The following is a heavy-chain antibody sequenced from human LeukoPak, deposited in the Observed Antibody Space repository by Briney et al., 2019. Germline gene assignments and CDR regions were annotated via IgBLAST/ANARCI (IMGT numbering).Heavy chain of an antibody. D-gene: IGHD6-6*01. CDR2: INHSGST. V-gene: IGHV4-34*01. CDR1: GGSFSGYY. Sequence: NTSETLFLTCAVYGGSFSGYYWSWIRQPPGKGLEWIGEINHSGSTNYNPSLKSRVTISVGTSKNQFSLKLSSVTAADTAVYYCARGDSSSSGLFYYYYYMDVWGKGTTVTVSS. J-gene: IGHJ6*03. CDR3: ARGDSSSSGLFYYYYYMDV.